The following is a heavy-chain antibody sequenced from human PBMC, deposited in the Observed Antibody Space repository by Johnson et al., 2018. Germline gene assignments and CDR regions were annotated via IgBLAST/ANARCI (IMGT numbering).Heavy chain of an antibody. CDR3: ASEITRGGFDY. D-gene: IGHD3-10*01. J-gene: IGHJ4*02. CDR1: VASINNHY. CDR2: IYYTGST. V-gene: IGHV4-59*11. Sequence: QVQLQESGPGLVKPSETLSLTCTVSVASINNHYWSWIRQPPGKGLEWIGYIYYTGSTSYNPSLKSRVTISGDASKYQLSLKLTSVTAADTAVYYCASEITRGGFDYWGQGTLVTVSS.